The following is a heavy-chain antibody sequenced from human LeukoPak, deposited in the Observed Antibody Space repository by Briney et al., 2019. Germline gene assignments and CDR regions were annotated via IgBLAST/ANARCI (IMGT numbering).Heavy chain of an antibody. J-gene: IGHJ6*03. V-gene: IGHV4-38-2*02. CDR2: TYHSGST. Sequence: SSETLSLTCTVSGYSISSGYYWGWIRQLPGKGLEWIGSTYHSGSTYYNPSLKSRVTISVDTSKNQFSLKLSSVTAADTAVYYCATDPGRNYYYYMDVWGKGTTVTVSS. CDR3: ATDPGRNYYYYMDV. CDR1: GYSISSGYY.